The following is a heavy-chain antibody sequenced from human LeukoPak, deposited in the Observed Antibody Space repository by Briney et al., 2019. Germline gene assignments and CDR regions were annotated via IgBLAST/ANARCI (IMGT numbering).Heavy chain of an antibody. CDR2: ISGSGGST. CDR1: GFTFSSYA. D-gene: IGHD2-2*01. J-gene: IGHJ4*02. V-gene: IGHV3-23*01. CDR3: AKDGGDCTSTSWPDY. Sequence: GGSLRLSCAASGFTFSSYAMSWVRQAPGRGLEWVSAISGSGGSTYYADSVKGRFTISRDNSKNTRYLQMNSLRAEDTAVYYCAKDGGDCTSTSWPDYWGQGTLVTVSS.